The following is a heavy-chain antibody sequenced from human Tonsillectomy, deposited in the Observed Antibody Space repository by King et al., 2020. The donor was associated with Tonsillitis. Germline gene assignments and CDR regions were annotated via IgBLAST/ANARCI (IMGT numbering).Heavy chain of an antibody. J-gene: IGHJ4*02. Sequence: TLKESGPALVKPTQTLTLTCTFSGFSLSTSGMCVSWIRQPPGKALEWLARIDWDDDKYYSTSLKTRLTISKDTSKNQVVLTMTNMDPVDTATYYCARNSLYSSSGSSGNDYWGQGTLVTVSS. CDR2: IDWDDDK. CDR1: GFSLSTSGMC. D-gene: IGHD3-10*01. V-gene: IGHV2-70*11. CDR3: ARNSLYSSSGSSGNDY.